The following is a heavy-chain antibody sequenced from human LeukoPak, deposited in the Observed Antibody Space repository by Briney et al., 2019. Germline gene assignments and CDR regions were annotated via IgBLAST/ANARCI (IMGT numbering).Heavy chain of an antibody. V-gene: IGHV3-23*01. CDR3: AKVMIGVLRGIFDY. CDR2: ISGSGGST. J-gene: IGHJ4*02. D-gene: IGHD3-10*01. Sequence: PGGSLRLSCAASGFTFSSYAMSWVRHAPGKGLEWVSGISGSGGSTYYADSVKGRFTISRDNSKNTLYLQMNSLRAEDTAVYYCAKVMIGVLRGIFDYWGQGTLVTVSS. CDR1: GFTFSSYA.